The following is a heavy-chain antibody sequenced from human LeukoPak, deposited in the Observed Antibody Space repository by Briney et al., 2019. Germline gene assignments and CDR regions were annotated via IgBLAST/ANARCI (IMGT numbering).Heavy chain of an antibody. J-gene: IGHJ4*02. V-gene: IGHV1-8*01. D-gene: IGHD5-12*01. CDR3: ARRYSGVMQGYFDY. CDR1: GYTFSSHD. CDR2: MNPNSGNT. Sequence: ASVKVSCKASGYTFSSHDINWVRQATGQGLEWMGWMNPNSGNTGYAQKFQGRVTMTRGTSISTAYMELSSLRSEDTAVYYCARRYSGVMQGYFDYWGQGTLVTVSS.